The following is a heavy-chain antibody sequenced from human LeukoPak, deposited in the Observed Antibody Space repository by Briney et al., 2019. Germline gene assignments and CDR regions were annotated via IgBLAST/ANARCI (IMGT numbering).Heavy chain of an antibody. J-gene: IGHJ4*02. V-gene: IGHV3-21*01. CDR1: GFTFSSSTFGSYT. CDR2: ISSTGTYI. D-gene: IGHD4-11*01. CDR3: ARDLDYSTGFDY. Sequence: PGGSLRLSCATSGFTFSSSTFGSYTMNWVRQAPGKGLEWVSSISSTGTYIYYTDSVKGRFTISRDIANSLLHLQMNSLRADDTAVYYCARDLDYSTGFDYWGQGTLVTVSS.